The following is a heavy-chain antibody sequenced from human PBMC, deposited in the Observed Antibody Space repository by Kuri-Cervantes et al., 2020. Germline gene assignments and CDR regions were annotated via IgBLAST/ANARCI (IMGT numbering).Heavy chain of an antibody. V-gene: IGHV3-53*05. CDR2: IYSGGST. J-gene: IGHJ4*02. CDR3: ARDRRHIVVVTAYDY. D-gene: IGHD2-21*02. CDR1: GFTVSSNY. Sequence: GGSLRLSCAASGFTVSSNYMSWVRQAPGKGLEWVSVIYSGGSTYYADSVKGRFTISRDNSKNTLYLQMNSLRAEDTAVYYCARDRRHIVVVTAYDYWGQGPLVTVSS.